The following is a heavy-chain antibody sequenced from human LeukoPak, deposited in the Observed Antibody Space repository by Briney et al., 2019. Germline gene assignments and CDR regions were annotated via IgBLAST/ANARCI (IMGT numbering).Heavy chain of an antibody. D-gene: IGHD3-16*01. V-gene: IGHV4-38-2*02. J-gene: IGHJ5*02. Sequence: PSETLSLTCTVSGYSISSGYYWGWIRQPPGKGLEWIGTIYHSGSTYYNPSLQSRVTISVDTSKNQFSLKLSSVTAADTAVYYCARIWGPWFDPWGQGTLVTVSS. CDR1: GYSISSGYY. CDR3: ARIWGPWFDP. CDR2: IYHSGST.